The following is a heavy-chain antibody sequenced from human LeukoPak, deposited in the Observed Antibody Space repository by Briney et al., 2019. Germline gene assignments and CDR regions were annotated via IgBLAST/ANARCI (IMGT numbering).Heavy chain of an antibody. J-gene: IGHJ3*02. CDR3: ANRPSAYSSSGVAFDI. V-gene: IGHV3-33*06. CDR2: IWYDGSNK. D-gene: IGHD6-13*01. CDR1: GFTFSSYG. Sequence: PGGSLRLSCAASGFTFSSYGMHWVRQAPGKGLEWVAVIWYDGSNKYYADSVKGRFTISRDNSKNTLYLQMNSLRAEDTAVYYRANRPSAYSSSGVAFDIWGQGTMVTVSS.